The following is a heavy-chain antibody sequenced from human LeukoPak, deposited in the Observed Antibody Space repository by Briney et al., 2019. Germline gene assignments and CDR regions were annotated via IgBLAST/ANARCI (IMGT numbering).Heavy chain of an antibody. CDR2: ISYTGGT. J-gene: IGHJ4*02. CDR3: ARPLGSDWYY. V-gene: IGHV4-39*01. CDR1: GGSITGSSYY. D-gene: IGHD6-19*01. Sequence: SETLSLTCTVSGGSITGSSYYWGWIRQPPGKGLEWIGSISYTGGTYFNPSLKSRVSISVDTSKNQFSLKLRSVTATDTAVYYCARPLGSDWYYWGQGTLVTVSS.